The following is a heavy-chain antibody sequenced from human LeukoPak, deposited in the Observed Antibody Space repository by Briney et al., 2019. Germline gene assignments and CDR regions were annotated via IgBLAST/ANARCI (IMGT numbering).Heavy chain of an antibody. CDR3: ARTRGGLWTGAFDI. CDR1: EFTFSSYA. CDR2: ISGSGGST. V-gene: IGHV3-23*01. D-gene: IGHD2-21*01. J-gene: IGHJ3*02. Sequence: PGGSLRLSCAASEFTFSSYAISWVRQAPGKGLERVSTISGSGGSTYYADSVKGRFTISRDNSKNTLYLQMNSLRAEDTAVYYCARTRGGLWTGAFDIWGQGTMVTVSS.